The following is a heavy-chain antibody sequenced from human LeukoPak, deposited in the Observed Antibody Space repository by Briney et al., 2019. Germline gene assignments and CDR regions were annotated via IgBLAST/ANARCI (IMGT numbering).Heavy chain of an antibody. CDR2: TYYRSKWYN. Sequence: SQTLSLTCAISGDSVSSNSAARNWIRQSPARGLEWLGRTYYRSKWYNDYAVSVKSRITINPDTSRNQFSLQLESVTPDDTAMYYCTRTGMFADSWGQGTLVTVSS. J-gene: IGHJ4*02. CDR1: GDSVSSNSAA. D-gene: IGHD3-10*02. V-gene: IGHV6-1*01. CDR3: TRTGMFADS.